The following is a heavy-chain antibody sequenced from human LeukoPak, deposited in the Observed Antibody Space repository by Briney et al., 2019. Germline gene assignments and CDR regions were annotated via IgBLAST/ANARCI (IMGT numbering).Heavy chain of an antibody. CDR1: EFXFSSYG. CDR3: AKCGNSGCHLIDY. V-gene: IGHV3-33*06. J-gene: IGHJ4*02. Sequence: GGSLRLSCAASEFXFSSYGIHWVRQAPGKGLEWVAVIWYDGSNKYYADSVKGRFTISRDNSKSTLYLQMDSLRAEDTAVYYCAKCGNSGCHLIDYWGQGTLVTVSS. CDR2: IWYDGSNK. D-gene: IGHD5-12*01.